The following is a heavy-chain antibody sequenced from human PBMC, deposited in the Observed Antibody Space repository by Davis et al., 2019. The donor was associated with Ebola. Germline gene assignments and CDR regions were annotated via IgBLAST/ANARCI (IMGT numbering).Heavy chain of an antibody. CDR1: GGSISSYF. J-gene: IGHJ4*02. V-gene: IGHV4-59*12. CDR3: ARDYYDSSGYLYYFDS. CDR2: ISYTGST. Sequence: SETLSLTCTVSGGSISSYFWSWIRQPPGREPEWIGYISYTGSTNYNPSLKGRVTISADTAKNQFSLKLNSVTAADTAVYYCARDYYDSSGYLYYFDSWGQGTLVTVSS. D-gene: IGHD3-22*01.